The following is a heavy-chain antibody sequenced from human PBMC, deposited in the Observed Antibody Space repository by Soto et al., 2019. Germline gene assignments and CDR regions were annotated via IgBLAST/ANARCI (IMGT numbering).Heavy chain of an antibody. CDR3: ARDGLGSGSFDY. Sequence: EVQLVESGGGLVQPGGSLRLSCAASGFTFSSYAMHWVRQAPGKGLEYVSAISRNGGSTYYENSVKGRFTISRDNSKNTLYLQMGSLRAEDMAVYYCARDGLGSGSFDYWGQGTLVTVSS. CDR1: GFTFSSYA. D-gene: IGHD6-19*01. V-gene: IGHV3-64*01. J-gene: IGHJ4*02. CDR2: ISRNGGST.